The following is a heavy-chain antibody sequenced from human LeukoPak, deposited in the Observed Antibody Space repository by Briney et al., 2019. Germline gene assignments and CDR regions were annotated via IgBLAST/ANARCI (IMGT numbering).Heavy chain of an antibody. J-gene: IGHJ3*02. CDR1: GFSISSSDYY. V-gene: IGHV4-31*03. Sequence: SQTLSLTCTVSGFSISSSDYYWSWIRQHPTKGLEWIGYISYSGSTYYNPSLKSRVTISVDTSKNHFSLRLSPVTAADTAVYYCARNFDSYNAFDIWGQGTMVTVSS. CDR2: ISYSGST. CDR3: ARNFDSYNAFDI. D-gene: IGHD3-22*01.